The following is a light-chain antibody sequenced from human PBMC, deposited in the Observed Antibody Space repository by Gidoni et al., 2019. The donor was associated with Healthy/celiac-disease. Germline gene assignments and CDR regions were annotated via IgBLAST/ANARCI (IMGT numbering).Light chain of an antibody. CDR3: CSYAGSSTSLYV. J-gene: IGLJ1*01. CDR2: EGS. V-gene: IGLV2-23*01. CDR1: SSDVGSYNL. Sequence: QSALTQPASVSGSPGQSITISCTGTSSDVGSYNLVSWYQQHPGKAPKLMIYEGSKRPSGFSNRFSGSKSGNTASLTISGLQAEDEADYYCCSYAGSSTSLYVFGTGTKVTVL.